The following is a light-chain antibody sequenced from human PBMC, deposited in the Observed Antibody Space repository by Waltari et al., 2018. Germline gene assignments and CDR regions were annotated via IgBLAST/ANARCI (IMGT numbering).Light chain of an antibody. V-gene: IGKV3-11*01. J-gene: IGKJ3*01. CDR2: DAS. CDR3: QQRSNWPIT. CDR1: QSVSSY. Sequence: EIVLTQSPATLSLSPVARATLSCRASQSVSSYLAWYQQKPGQAPRLLIYDASNRATGIPARFSGSGSGTDFTLTISSLEPEDFAVYYCQQRSNWPITFGPGTKVDIK.